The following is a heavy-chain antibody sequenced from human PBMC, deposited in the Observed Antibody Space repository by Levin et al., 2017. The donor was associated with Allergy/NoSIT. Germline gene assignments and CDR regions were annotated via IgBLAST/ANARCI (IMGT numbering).Heavy chain of an antibody. D-gene: IGHD4-17*01. CDR3: ARDPYYGDNRGLFDY. CDR1: GYTFTGYY. CDR2: INPNSGGT. J-gene: IGHJ4*02. Sequence: VKVSCKASGYTFTGYYMHWVRQAPGQGLEWMGWINPNSGGTNYAQKFQGRVTMTRDTSISTAYMELSRLRSDDTAVYYCARDPYYGDNRGLFDYWGQGTLVTVSS. V-gene: IGHV1-2*02.